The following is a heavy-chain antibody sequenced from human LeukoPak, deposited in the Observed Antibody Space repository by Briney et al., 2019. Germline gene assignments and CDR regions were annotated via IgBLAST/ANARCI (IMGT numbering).Heavy chain of an antibody. J-gene: IGHJ4*02. CDR1: GFTFSSYS. Sequence: GGSLRLSCAASGFTFSSYSMNWVRQTPGKGLEWVSSISSSSSYIYYADSVKGRFTISRDNAKNSLYLQMNSLRAEDTAVYYCARDSDVSYDFWSGNYGWYFDYWGQGTLVTVSS. D-gene: IGHD3-3*01. V-gene: IGHV3-21*01. CDR3: ARDSDVSYDFWSGNYGWYFDY. CDR2: ISSSSSYI.